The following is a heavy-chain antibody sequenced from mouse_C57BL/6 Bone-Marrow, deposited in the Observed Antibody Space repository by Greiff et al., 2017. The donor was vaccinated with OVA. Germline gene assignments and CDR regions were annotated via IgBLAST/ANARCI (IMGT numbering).Heavy chain of an antibody. D-gene: IGHD5-2*01. Sequence: VKLQESGAELARPGASVKLSCKASGYTFTSYGISWVKQRTGQGLEWIGEIYPRSGNTYYNEKFKGKATLTADKSSSTAYMELRSLTSEDSAVYFCARGNNYWMDYWGQGTSVTVSS. V-gene: IGHV1-81*01. CDR3: ARGNNYWMDY. CDR2: IYPRSGNT. J-gene: IGHJ4*01. CDR1: GYTFTSYG.